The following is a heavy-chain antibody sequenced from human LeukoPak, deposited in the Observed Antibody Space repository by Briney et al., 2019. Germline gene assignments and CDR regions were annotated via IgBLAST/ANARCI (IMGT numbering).Heavy chain of an antibody. CDR3: ARGRTQYYYDSSGYLAPFDY. D-gene: IGHD3-22*01. V-gene: IGHV4-34*01. J-gene: IGHJ4*02. CDR2: INHSGST. Sequence: PSETLSLTCAVYGGSFSGYYWSWIRQPPGKGLEWIGEINHSGSTNYNPSLKSRVTISVDTSKNQFSLKLSSVTAADTAVYYCARGRTQYYYDSSGYLAPFDYWGQGTLVTVSS. CDR1: GGSFSGYY.